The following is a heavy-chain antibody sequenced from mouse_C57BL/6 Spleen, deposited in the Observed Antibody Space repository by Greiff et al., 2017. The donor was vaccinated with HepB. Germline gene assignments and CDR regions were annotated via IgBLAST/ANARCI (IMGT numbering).Heavy chain of an antibody. J-gene: IGHJ2*01. D-gene: IGHD1-1*01. V-gene: IGHV14-2*01. CDR3: ASTTVVSPGDY. CDR2: IDPEDGET. Sequence: VHVKQSGAELVKPGASVKLSCTASGFNIKDYYMHWVKQRTEQGLEWIGRIDPEDGETKYAPKFQGKATITADTSSNTAYLQLSSLTSEDTAVYYCASTTVVSPGDYWGQGTTLTVSS. CDR1: GFNIKDYY.